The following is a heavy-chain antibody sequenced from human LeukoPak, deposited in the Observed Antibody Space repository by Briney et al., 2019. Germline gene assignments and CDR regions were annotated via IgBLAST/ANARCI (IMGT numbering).Heavy chain of an antibody. CDR3: ARDGYSGYDFYFDY. J-gene: IGHJ4*02. CDR2: IWFDGSDK. CDR1: GFTFSSYG. Sequence: GSLRLSCAASGFTFSSYGMHWVRQAPGKGLEWVAVIWFDGSDKYYADSVKGRFTISRDNSKNTLYLQMNSLRAEDTAVYYCARDGYSGYDFYFDYWGQGSLVTVSS. D-gene: IGHD5-12*01. V-gene: IGHV3-33*01.